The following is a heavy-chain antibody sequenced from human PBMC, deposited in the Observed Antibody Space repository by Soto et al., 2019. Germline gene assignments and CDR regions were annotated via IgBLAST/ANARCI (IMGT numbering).Heavy chain of an antibody. J-gene: IGHJ6*02. Sequence: QMQLVQSGPEVKKPGTSVKVSCKASGFTFTSSAMQWVRQARGQRLDRIGWIVVGSGNTNYAQKFQERVTITRDMSTSTAYMELSSLRSEDTAVYYCAAESLVADYYYYYGMDVWGQGTTVTVSS. CDR1: GFTFTSSA. V-gene: IGHV1-58*02. CDR2: IVVGSGNT. CDR3: AAESLVADYYYYYGMDV.